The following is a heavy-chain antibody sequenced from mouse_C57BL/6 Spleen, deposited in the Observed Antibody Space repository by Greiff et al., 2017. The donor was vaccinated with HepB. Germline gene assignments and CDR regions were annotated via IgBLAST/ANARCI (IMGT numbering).Heavy chain of an antibody. J-gene: IGHJ2*01. CDR1: GYSFTSYY. Sequence: QVQLQQSGPELVKPGASVKISCKASGYSFTSYYIHWVKQRPGQGLEWIGWIYPGSGNTKYNEKFKGKATLTADTSSSTAYMQLSSLTSEDSAVYYCARVDYDDFDYWGQGTTLTVSS. D-gene: IGHD2-4*01. CDR3: ARVDYDDFDY. CDR2: IYPGSGNT. V-gene: IGHV1-66*01.